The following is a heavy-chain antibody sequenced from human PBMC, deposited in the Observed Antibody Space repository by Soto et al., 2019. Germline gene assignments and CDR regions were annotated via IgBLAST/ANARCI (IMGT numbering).Heavy chain of an antibody. J-gene: IGHJ4*02. CDR1: GYTFTSYF. V-gene: IGHV1-46*01. Sequence: ASVKVSCKASGYTFTSYFMHWVRQAPGQGLEWMGIINPSGGSTSYAQKFQGRVTMTRDTSTSTVYMELSSLRSEDTAVYYCARDHYEEDIVATITYSFDYWGQGTLVTVSS. CDR3: ARDHYEEDIVATITYSFDY. CDR2: INPSGGST. D-gene: IGHD5-12*01.